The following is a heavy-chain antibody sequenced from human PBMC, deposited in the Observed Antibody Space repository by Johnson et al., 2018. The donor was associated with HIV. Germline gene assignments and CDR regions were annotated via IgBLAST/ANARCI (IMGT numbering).Heavy chain of an antibody. CDR2: INWNGGNT. CDR3: VRDLGVGGTVPQSVAFDI. Sequence: VQLVESGGGVVRPGGSLRLSCAASEFIFGDYGMSWIRQAPGKGLEWVSGINWNGGNTNYFDSVKGRFTISRDNGKKSLHLQMNSLRAEDTALYYCVRDLGVGGTVPQSVAFDIWGQGTMVTVSS. V-gene: IGHV3-20*04. D-gene: IGHD1-26*01. J-gene: IGHJ3*02. CDR1: EFIFGDYG.